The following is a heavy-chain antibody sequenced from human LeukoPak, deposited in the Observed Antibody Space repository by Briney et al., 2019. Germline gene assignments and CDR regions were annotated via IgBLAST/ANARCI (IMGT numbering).Heavy chain of an antibody. V-gene: IGHV6-1*01. CDR2: TYYRSKWYN. CDR1: GDSVSSNSAA. D-gene: IGHD3-22*01. CDR3: ARAETAYDSSGYYNH. J-gene: IGHJ5*02. Sequence: SQTLSLTCAISGDSVSSNSAAWNSIRQSPSRGLEWLGRTYYRSKWYNDYAVSVKSRIAINPDTSKNQFSLQLNSVTPEDTAMYFCARAETAYDSSGYYNHWGQGTLVTVSS.